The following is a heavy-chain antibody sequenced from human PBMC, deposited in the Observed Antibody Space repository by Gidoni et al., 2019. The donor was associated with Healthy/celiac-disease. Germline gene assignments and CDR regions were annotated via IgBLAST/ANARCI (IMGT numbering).Heavy chain of an antibody. D-gene: IGHD2-2*01. CDR1: GFASSSYA. CDR2: ISVSGGST. Sequence: VSLLESGGGLVQPGGSLRLSCAASGFASSSYAIRWVRQAPGKGLAWVSAISVSGGSTYYADSVKGRFTISRDNSKNTLYLQMNSLRAEDTAVYYCAKGLNIEIYIVVVPAAIDYGMDVWGQGTTVTVSS. V-gene: IGHV3-23*01. CDR3: AKGLNIEIYIVVVPAAIDYGMDV. J-gene: IGHJ6*02.